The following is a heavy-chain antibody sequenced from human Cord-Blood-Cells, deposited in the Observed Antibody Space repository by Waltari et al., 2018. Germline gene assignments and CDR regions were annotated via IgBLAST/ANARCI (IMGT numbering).Heavy chain of an antibody. D-gene: IGHD3-22*01. V-gene: IGHV4-38-2*01. CDR2: IYHSGST. Sequence: QVQLQESGPGLVKPSETLSPTCAVSGYSISSGYYWGWIRQPQGKGLEWIGSIYHSGSTYYNPSLKSRVTISVDTSKNQFSLKLSSVTAADTAVYYCARVGANYYDSSGYAFDIWGQGTMVTVSS. CDR3: ARVGANYYDSSGYAFDI. CDR1: GYSISSGYY. J-gene: IGHJ3*02.